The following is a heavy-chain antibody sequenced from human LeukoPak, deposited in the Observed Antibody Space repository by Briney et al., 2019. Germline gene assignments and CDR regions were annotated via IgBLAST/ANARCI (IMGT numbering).Heavy chain of an antibody. V-gene: IGHV6-1*01. D-gene: IGHD6-19*01. Sequence: SQTLSLTCAISGDSVSSNSAAWNWIRQSPSRGLEWLGRTYYRSKWYNDYAVSVKSRITINPDTSKNQSSLQLNSVTPEDTAVYYCARERYSSGWYKATDFDYWGQGTLVTVSS. J-gene: IGHJ4*02. CDR3: ARERYSSGWYKATDFDY. CDR1: GDSVSSNSAA. CDR2: TYYRSKWYN.